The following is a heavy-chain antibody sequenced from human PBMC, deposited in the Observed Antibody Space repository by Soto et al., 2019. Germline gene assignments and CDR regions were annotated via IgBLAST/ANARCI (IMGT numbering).Heavy chain of an antibody. V-gene: IGHV3-74*01. CDR3: ATAEVDY. CDR1: GFTFGNSW. CDR2: MNSDGSST. J-gene: IGHJ4*02. Sequence: VGSLRLSCAASGFTFGNSWMHWVRQAPGEGLEWVSRMNSDGSSTNYADSVKGRFTVSRDNAENTLYLQMNSLRAEDTAVYYCATAEVDYWGPGTLVTVSS.